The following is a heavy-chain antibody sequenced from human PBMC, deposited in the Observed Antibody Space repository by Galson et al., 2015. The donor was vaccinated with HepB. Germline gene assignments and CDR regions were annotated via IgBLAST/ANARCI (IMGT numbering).Heavy chain of an antibody. Sequence: SVKVSCKASGYNFNTYGISWVRQAPGQGLEWMGWISGYNGNTDYAQNLQGRVSMTTDTPTSTAYMELRTLRFDGAAVYYCARARYSTSPPDYWGQGTLVTVSS. CDR1: GYNFNTYG. CDR3: ARARYSTSPPDY. V-gene: IGHV1-18*01. J-gene: IGHJ4*02. CDR2: ISGYNGNT. D-gene: IGHD6-6*01.